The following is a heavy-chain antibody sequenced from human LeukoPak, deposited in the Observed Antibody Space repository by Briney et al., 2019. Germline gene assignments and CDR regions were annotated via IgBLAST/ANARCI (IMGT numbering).Heavy chain of an antibody. Sequence: PGGSLRLSCAASGFTFSSYEMNWVRQAPGKGLEWVAVISYDGSNKYYADSVKGRFTISRDNSKNTLYLQMNSLRAEDTAVYYCARERPIRGVMGAPVVWGQGTLVTVSS. V-gene: IGHV3-30*04. J-gene: IGHJ4*02. CDR2: ISYDGSNK. CDR3: ARERPIRGVMGAPVV. D-gene: IGHD3-10*01. CDR1: GFTFSSYE.